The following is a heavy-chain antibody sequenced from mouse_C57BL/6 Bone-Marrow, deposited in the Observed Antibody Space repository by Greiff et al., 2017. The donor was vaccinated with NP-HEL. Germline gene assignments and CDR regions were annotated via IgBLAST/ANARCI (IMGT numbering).Heavy chain of an antibody. D-gene: IGHD3-1*01. V-gene: IGHV1-50*01. J-gene: IGHJ3*01. CDR3: AREGLQWFAY. CDR2: IDPSDSYT. CDR1: GYTFTSYW. Sequence: VQLQQPGAELVKPGASVKLSCKASGYTFTSYWMQWVKQRPGQGLEWIGEIDPSDSYTNYNQKFKGKATLTVDTSSSTACMQLSSLTSEDSAVYYCAREGLQWFAYWGQGTLVTVSA.